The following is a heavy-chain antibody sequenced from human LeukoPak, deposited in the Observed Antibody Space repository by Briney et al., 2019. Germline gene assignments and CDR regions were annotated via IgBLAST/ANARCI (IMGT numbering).Heavy chain of an antibody. CDR1: GGSISRSGYS. D-gene: IGHD4-17*01. CDR2: IYHSGST. CDR3: ARDGIYGDYGGVAFDI. V-gene: IGHV4-30-2*01. Sequence: PSQTLSLTCAVSGGSISRSGYSWSSIPQPPGKGLEWIGYIYHSGSTYYNPSLKSRVNISVDRSKNQFSLKLSSVTAADTAVYYCARDGIYGDYGGVAFDIWGQGTMVTVSS. J-gene: IGHJ3*02.